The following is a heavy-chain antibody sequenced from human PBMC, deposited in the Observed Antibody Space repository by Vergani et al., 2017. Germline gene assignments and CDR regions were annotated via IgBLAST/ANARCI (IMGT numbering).Heavy chain of an antibody. CDR3: ARQLRTARSGILHAFDI. CDR2: IGNYGGSI. Sequence: EGNLVESGGGLVHPGGSLRLACATSGFTFTYHGMYWVRQGPGKGLEFVSGIGNYGGSIQYGNSVKGRFIISRDNSKRTVFLQMGSLTTEDTGVYYCARQLRTARSGILHAFDIWGHGTLVTVSS. CDR1: GFTFTYHG. V-gene: IGHV3-64*01. J-gene: IGHJ3*02. D-gene: IGHD1-1*01.